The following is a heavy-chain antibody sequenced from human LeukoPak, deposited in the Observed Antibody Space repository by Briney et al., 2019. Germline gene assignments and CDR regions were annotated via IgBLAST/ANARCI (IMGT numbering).Heavy chain of an antibody. D-gene: IGHD1-26*01. CDR2: INPNSGGT. CDR3: ARWTSGSYLSYYFDY. J-gene: IGHJ4*02. CDR1: GYTFTGYY. V-gene: IGHV1-2*02. Sequence: GASVKVSCKASGYTFTGYYMHWVRQAPGQGLEWMGWINPNSGGTNYAQKFQGRVTMTRDTSISTAYMELSRLRSDDTAVYYCARWTSGSYLSYYFDYWGQGTLVTVSS.